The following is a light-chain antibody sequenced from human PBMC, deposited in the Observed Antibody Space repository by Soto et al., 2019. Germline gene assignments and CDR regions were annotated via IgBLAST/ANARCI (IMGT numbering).Light chain of an antibody. J-gene: IGLJ1*01. CDR3: QSYDGSLHASV. CDR1: SSNIGAGYD. CDR2: GNT. V-gene: IGLV1-40*01. Sequence: QSVLTQPPSVSGAPGQRVTISCTGSSSNIGAGYDVHWYQQLPGTAPKLLIYGNTNRPSGVPDRFSGSKSGSSASLAITGLQAEDEADYYCQSYDGSLHASVFGTGTKVTVL.